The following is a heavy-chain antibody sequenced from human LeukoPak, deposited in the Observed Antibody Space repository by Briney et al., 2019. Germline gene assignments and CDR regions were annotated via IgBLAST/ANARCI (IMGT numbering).Heavy chain of an antibody. Sequence: GGSLRLSCAASGFTFSSYAMSWVRQAPGKGLEWVSAISGSGGSTYYADSVKGRFTISRDNSKNTLYLQINSLRAEDTAVYYCAKGSGSSGWYNWFDPWGQGTLVTVSS. CDR2: ISGSGGST. V-gene: IGHV3-23*01. CDR3: AKGSGSSGWYNWFDP. J-gene: IGHJ5*02. D-gene: IGHD6-19*01. CDR1: GFTFSSYA.